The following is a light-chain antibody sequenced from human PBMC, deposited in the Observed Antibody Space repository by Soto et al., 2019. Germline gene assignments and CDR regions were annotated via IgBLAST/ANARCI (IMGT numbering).Light chain of an antibody. CDR3: SSYAGSNILL. Sequence: QSALTQPPSASGSPGQSVTISCTGTSSDLGGYNYVSWYQQHPGKAPKLMIYEVSKRPSGVPDRFSASKSGNTASLTVSGLQAEDEADYYCSSYAGSNILLFGGGTKLTVL. V-gene: IGLV2-8*01. J-gene: IGLJ2*01. CDR2: EVS. CDR1: SSDLGGYNY.